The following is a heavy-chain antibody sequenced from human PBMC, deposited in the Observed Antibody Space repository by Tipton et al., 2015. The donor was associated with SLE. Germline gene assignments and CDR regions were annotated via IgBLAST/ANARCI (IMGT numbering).Heavy chain of an antibody. V-gene: IGHV4-39*07. CDR2: IYYSGST. Sequence: TLSLTCTVSGDSISSTNYYWGWIRQPPGKGLEWIGSIYYSGSTYYNPSLKSRVTISVDTSKNQFSLKLSSVTAADTAVYYCARLVSWPYYLDYWGQGTLVTVSS. J-gene: IGHJ4*02. D-gene: IGHD6-13*01. CDR3: ARLVSWPYYLDY. CDR1: GDSISSTNYY.